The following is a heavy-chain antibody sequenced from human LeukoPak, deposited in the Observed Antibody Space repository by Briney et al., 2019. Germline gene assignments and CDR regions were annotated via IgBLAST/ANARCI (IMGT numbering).Heavy chain of an antibody. Sequence: GGSLRLSCAASGFTVSINYMSWVRQPPGKGLEWVSVIYSGGSTYYADSVKGRFTISRDNSKNTLYLQMNSLRAEDTAVYYCASAAYYDFWSGYYFSEYFQHWGQGTLVTVSS. CDR2: IYSGGST. J-gene: IGHJ1*01. D-gene: IGHD3-3*01. CDR3: ASAAYYDFWSGYYFSEYFQH. CDR1: GFTVSINY. V-gene: IGHV3-53*01.